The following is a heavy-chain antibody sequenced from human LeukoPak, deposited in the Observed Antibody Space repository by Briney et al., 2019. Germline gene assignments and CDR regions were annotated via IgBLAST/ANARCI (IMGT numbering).Heavy chain of an antibody. V-gene: IGHV4-39*01. D-gene: IGHD3-10*01. CDR1: GGSISSSNYY. CDR2: IYYSGST. J-gene: IGHJ4*02. Sequence: SETLSLTCSVSGGSISSSNYYWGWLRQSPGKGLAWIGSIYYSGSTYYNLSLKSRVTMSIDTSKNQFSLKLSSVTAADTAVYYCARWGPNYGSGSYHDYWGQGTLVTVSS. CDR3: ARWGPNYGSGSYHDY.